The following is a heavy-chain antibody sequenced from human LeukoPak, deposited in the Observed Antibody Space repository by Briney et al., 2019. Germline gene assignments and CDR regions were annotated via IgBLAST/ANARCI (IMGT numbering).Heavy chain of an antibody. J-gene: IGHJ3*02. CDR2: ISSSAANT. CDR3: AKARYSGYAFDAFDM. Sequence: GGSLRLSCAASGFTFSNYAMSWVRQAPGKGLEWVSSISSSAANTYHADSVKGRFTISRDKSKNTLYLQMNSLRAEVTAVYYCAKARYSGYAFDAFDMWGQGTMVSVSS. D-gene: IGHD5-12*01. V-gene: IGHV3-23*01. CDR1: GFTFSNYA.